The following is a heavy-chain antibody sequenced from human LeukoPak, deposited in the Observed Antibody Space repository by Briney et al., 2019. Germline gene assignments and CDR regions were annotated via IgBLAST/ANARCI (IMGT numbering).Heavy chain of an antibody. CDR3: ARLSAYYYALDY. Sequence: SETLSLTCAVSGYSISSGYYWGWIRQRPGKGLEWIGSVYHSGSTYYNSSLKSRVTISVDTSKNQFSLKLSSVTAADTAVYYCARLSAYYYALDYWGQGTLVTVSS. D-gene: IGHD3-22*01. CDR2: VYHSGST. V-gene: IGHV4-38-2*01. J-gene: IGHJ4*02. CDR1: GYSISSGYY.